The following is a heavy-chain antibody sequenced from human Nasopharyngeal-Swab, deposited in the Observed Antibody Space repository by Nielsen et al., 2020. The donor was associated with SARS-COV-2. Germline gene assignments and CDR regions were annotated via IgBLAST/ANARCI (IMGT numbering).Heavy chain of an antibody. V-gene: IGHV3-30-3*01. CDR2: ISYDGSNK. D-gene: IGHD1-14*01. J-gene: IGHJ6*02. Sequence: GESLKISCAASGFTFSCYAMHWVRQAPGKGLELVAGISYDGSNKYYADSVKGRFTISRDNSKNTLYLQMNSLRAEDTAVYYCARDTGSQMDVWGQGTTVTVSS. CDR1: GFTFSCYA. CDR3: ARDTGSQMDV.